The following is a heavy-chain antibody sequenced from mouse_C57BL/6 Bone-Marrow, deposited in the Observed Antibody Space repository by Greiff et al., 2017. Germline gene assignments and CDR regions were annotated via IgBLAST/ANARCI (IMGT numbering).Heavy chain of an antibody. CDR3: ARPYYSNLYAMDY. D-gene: IGHD2-5*01. CDR1: GYAFSSYW. V-gene: IGHV1-80*01. CDR2: IYPGDGDT. Sequence: QVQLQQSGAELVKPGASGKISCKASGYAFSSYWMNWVKQRPGRGLGWIGQIYPGDGDTNYNGKFKGKATLTADKSSSTAYMQLSSLTSEDSAVYFCARPYYSNLYAMDYWGQGTSVTVSS. J-gene: IGHJ4*01.